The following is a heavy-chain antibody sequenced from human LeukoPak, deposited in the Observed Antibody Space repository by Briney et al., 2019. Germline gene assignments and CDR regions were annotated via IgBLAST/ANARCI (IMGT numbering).Heavy chain of an antibody. Sequence: GGSLRLSCAASGFTFSSYSMNWVRQAPGKGLEWVSYNSTGSITIYYADSVKGRFTISRDKAKNSLYLQMNSLRVEDTAVYYCASWAGNTQSDSWSGPFDYWGQGTLVTVSS. J-gene: IGHJ4*02. CDR1: GFTFSSYS. V-gene: IGHV3-48*01. CDR2: NSTGSITI. D-gene: IGHD3-3*01. CDR3: ASWAGNTQSDSWSGPFDY.